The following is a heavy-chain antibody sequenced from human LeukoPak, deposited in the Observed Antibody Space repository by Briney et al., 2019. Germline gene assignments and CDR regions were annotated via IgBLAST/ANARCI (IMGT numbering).Heavy chain of an antibody. J-gene: IGHJ3*02. D-gene: IGHD3-9*01. CDR1: GGSFSGYF. V-gene: IGHV4-34*01. Sequence: PSETLSLTCGVYGGSFSGYFWSWIPQTPGTGREWIGDINHGGTTNYNPPLKSRVTISIDTSKNHYSLKMNSVTAADTAIYYCARVQSSWGGRYFDWLPAFDIWGQGAVVTVSS. CDR2: INHGGTT. CDR3: ARVQSSWGGRYFDWLPAFDI.